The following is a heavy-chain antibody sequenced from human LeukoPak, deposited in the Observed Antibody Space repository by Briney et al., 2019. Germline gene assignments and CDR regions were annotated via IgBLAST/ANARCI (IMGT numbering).Heavy chain of an antibody. CDR1: GFTFSSYA. D-gene: IGHD3-3*01. CDR2: ISGSGGST. Sequence: GSLRLSCAASGFTFSSYAMSWVRQAPGKGLEWVSAISGSGGSTYYADSVKGRFTISRDNSKNTLYLQMNSLRAEDTAVYYCAKDAHGSTYYDFWSGYYSGMDVWGQGTTVTVSS. CDR3: AKDAHGSTYYDFWSGYYSGMDV. V-gene: IGHV3-23*01. J-gene: IGHJ6*02.